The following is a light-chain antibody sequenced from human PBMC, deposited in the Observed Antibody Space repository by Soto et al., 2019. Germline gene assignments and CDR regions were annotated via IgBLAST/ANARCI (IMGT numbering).Light chain of an antibody. CDR2: EAS. J-gene: IGKJ5*01. V-gene: IGKV1D-12*01. CDR3: QQANSFPIT. CDR1: QVISSW. Sequence: DIQMAQSPSSLSASVGDRVTITCRASQVISSWLAWYQQKPGKAPKLLIYEASSLQSGVPSRISGSGSGTDFTLTISSLQPEDFATYYCQQANSFPITFGQGTRLEIK.